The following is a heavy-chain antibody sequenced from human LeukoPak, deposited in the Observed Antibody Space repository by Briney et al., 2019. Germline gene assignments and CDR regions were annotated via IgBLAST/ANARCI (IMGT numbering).Heavy chain of an antibody. CDR3: TTEGYYDSSGYDY. V-gene: IGHV3-30-3*01. Sequence: PGGSLRLSCAAPGLTFSSYPMHGVRKAPGKGLEGVAVISYDGSNKYYADSVKGRFTISRDNSKNTLYLQMNSLKTEDTAVYYCTTEGYYDSSGYDYWGQGTLVTVSS. D-gene: IGHD3-22*01. CDR2: ISYDGSNK. CDR1: GLTFSSYP. J-gene: IGHJ4*02.